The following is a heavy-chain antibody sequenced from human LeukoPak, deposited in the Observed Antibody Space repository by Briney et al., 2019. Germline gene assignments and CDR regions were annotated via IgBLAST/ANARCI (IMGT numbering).Heavy chain of an antibody. J-gene: IGHJ4*02. CDR1: SASISGSTYY. Sequence: PSETLSLTCIVSSASISGSTYYWGWVRQPPGKGLEWLANVYYNGSTYYNPSLKSRVTILVDTSKNQFSLKLTSVTAADTAVYYCARLCARNCYPTDYWGQGTLVTVSS. CDR2: VYYNGST. D-gene: IGHD2-21*02. V-gene: IGHV4-39*01. CDR3: ARLCARNCYPTDY.